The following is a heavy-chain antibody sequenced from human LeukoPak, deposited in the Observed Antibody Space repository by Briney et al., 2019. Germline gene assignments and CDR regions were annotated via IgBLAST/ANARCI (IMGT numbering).Heavy chain of an antibody. D-gene: IGHD4-17*01. V-gene: IGHV3-48*01. CDR2: ISSSSSTI. J-gene: IGHJ4*02. Sequence: PGGSLRLSCAASGFTFSSYSMNWVRQAPGKGLEWVSYISSSSSTIYYADSVKGRFTISRDNSKNTLYLQMNSLRPEDTAVYYCTNSEDYGDFQYFDYWGQGTLVTVSS. CDR3: TNSEDYGDFQYFDY. CDR1: GFTFSSYS.